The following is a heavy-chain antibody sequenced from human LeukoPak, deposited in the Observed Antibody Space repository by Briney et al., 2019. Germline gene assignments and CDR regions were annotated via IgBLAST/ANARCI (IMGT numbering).Heavy chain of an antibody. J-gene: IGHJ5*02. CDR2: IYTSGST. D-gene: IGHD5-12*01. Sequence: SQTLSLTCTVSGGSISSGSYYWSWIRQPAGKGLEWIGRIYTSGSTNYNPSLKSRVTISVDTSKNQFSLKLSSVTAADTAVYYCARGRTRGYSGHGVSGWFDPWSQGTLVTVSS. CDR1: GGSISSGSYY. CDR3: ARGRTRGYSGHGVSGWFDP. V-gene: IGHV4-61*02.